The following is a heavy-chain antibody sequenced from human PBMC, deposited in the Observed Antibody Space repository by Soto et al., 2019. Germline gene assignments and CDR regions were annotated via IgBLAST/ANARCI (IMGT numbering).Heavy chain of an antibody. V-gene: IGHV1-69*02. CDR1: GGTFNTYT. J-gene: IGHJ4*02. D-gene: IGHD2-21*01. CDR2: FIPILDMA. CDR3: AITYCRDNSCPRDFDF. Sequence: QVQVVQSGAEVKKPESSVKVSCKPSGGTFNTYTVNWVRLAPGHGLEWMGRFIPILDMANYAQKVQDRVTITADRSTFTAYMELNRLTSDDTAVYYCAITYCRDNSCPRDFDFWGPGTRVTVSS.